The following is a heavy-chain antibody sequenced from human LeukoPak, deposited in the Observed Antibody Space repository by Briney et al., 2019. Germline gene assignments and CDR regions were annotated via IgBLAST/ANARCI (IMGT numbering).Heavy chain of an antibody. CDR1: GGSISSYY. CDR3: ASDIAAAGYDY. V-gene: IGHV4-4*07. Sequence: SETLSLTCTVSGGSISSYYWSWIRQPAGKGLEWIGRIYTSGSTNYNPSLKSRVTMSVNTSKNQFSLMLSSVTAADTAVYYCASDIAAAGYDYWGQGTLVTVSS. D-gene: IGHD6-13*01. J-gene: IGHJ4*02. CDR2: IYTSGST.